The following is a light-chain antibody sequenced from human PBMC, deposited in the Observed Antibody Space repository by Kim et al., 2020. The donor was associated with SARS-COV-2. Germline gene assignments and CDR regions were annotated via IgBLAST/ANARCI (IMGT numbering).Light chain of an antibody. J-gene: IGKJ4*01. Sequence: LSPGERVTLACRASQRVSNYLAWYQQKPGQAPRLLIYDTSNRATGIPARFSGSGSGTDFTLTISSLEPEDFAVYYCQQRRNWPLTFGGGTKVDIK. CDR3: QQRRNWPLT. CDR2: DTS. CDR1: QRVSNY. V-gene: IGKV3-11*01.